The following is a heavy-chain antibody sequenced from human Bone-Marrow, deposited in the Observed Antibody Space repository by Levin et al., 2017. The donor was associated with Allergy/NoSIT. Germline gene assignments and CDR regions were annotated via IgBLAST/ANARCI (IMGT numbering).Heavy chain of an antibody. J-gene: IGHJ6*02. V-gene: IGHV4-39*07. D-gene: IGHD6-19*01. CDR3: AREEGIAVAGGFYYYGMDF. CDR1: GGSVSRNSYY. Sequence: KASETLSLTCTVSGGSVSRNSYYWGWIRQSPGKGLQWLGNIYYNGSTHYNPSFKSRITISVDTSTDQFSLKLTSVTAADTAVYYCAREEGIAVAGGFYYYGMDFWGQGTTVTVSS. CDR2: IYYNGST.